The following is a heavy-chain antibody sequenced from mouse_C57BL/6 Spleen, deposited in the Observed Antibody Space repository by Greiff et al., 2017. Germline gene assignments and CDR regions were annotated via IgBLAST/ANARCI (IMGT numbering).Heavy chain of an antibody. CDR1: GYTFTSYW. V-gene: IGHV1-61*01. CDR2: IYPSDSET. J-gene: IGHJ3*01. CDR3: AKGGPFAY. Sequence: VQLQQPGAELVRPGSSVKLSCKASGYTFTSYWMDWVKQRPGQGLEWIGNIYPSDSETHYNQKFKDKATLTVDKSSSTAYMRLSSLTSEDTAVYYCAKGGPFAYWGQGTLVTVSA.